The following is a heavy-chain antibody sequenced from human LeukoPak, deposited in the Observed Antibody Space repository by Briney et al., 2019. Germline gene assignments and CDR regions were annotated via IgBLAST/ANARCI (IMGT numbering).Heavy chain of an antibody. Sequence: SVKVSCKASGGTFSSYAISWVRHAPGQGLEWMGGIIPIFGTANYAQKFQGRVTITTDESTSTAYMELSSLRSEDTAVYYCAMRRDGYNYLPDYWGQGTLVTVSS. CDR2: IIPIFGTA. CDR1: GGTFSSYA. V-gene: IGHV1-69*05. D-gene: IGHD5-24*01. J-gene: IGHJ4*02. CDR3: AMRRDGYNYLPDY.